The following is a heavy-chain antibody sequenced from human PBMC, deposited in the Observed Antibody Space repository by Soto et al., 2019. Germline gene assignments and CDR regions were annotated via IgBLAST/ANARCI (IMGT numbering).Heavy chain of an antibody. CDR1: GDSISSSNW. Sequence: SETLSLTFAVSGDSISSSNWGSWVRQPPGKGLEWIGEIYHSGSTNYNPSLKSRVTISVDKSKNQFSLKLSSVTAADTAVYYCARVITIFGVVKHYYYGMDVWGQGTTVTVSS. CDR3: ARVITIFGVVKHYYYGMDV. D-gene: IGHD3-3*01. CDR2: IYHSGST. V-gene: IGHV4-4*02. J-gene: IGHJ6*02.